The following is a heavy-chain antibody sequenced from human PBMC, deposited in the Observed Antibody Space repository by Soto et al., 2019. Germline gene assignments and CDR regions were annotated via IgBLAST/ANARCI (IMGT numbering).Heavy chain of an antibody. Sequence: EVQLVESGGGLVQPRGSLKLSCAASGFTFSGSAMHWVRQASGKGLEWVGRIRSKANSYATAYAASVKGRFTISRDDSKNTAYLQMNSLKTEDTAVYYCTRQFDSWYSSGWLGGHNWFDPWGQGTLVTVSS. J-gene: IGHJ5*02. V-gene: IGHV3-73*02. CDR2: IRSKANSYAT. CDR3: TRQFDSWYSSGWLGGHNWFDP. CDR1: GFTFSGSA. D-gene: IGHD6-19*01.